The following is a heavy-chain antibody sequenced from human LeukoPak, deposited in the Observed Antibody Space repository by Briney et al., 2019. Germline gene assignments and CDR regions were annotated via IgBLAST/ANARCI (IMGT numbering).Heavy chain of an antibody. D-gene: IGHD3-22*01. CDR1: GFTVSGIC. CDR2: INIEGDYI. J-gene: IGHJ4*02. Sequence: PGGSLRLSCAASGFTVSGICMHWVRHGQGKELVWVARINIEGDYIDYAESVRGRFTISRDSAKTSLYLQMHSVRAEDTAVYSCARDLTGPYDHWGQGTLVTVSS. V-gene: IGHV3-74*01. CDR3: ARDLTGPYDH.